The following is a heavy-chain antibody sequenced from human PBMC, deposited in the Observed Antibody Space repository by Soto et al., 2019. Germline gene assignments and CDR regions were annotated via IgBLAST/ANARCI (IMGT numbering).Heavy chain of an antibody. CDR2: INAGNGNT. Sequence: QVQLVQSGAEVKKPGASVKVSCKASGQTFTSYAMHWVRQAPGQGLEWMGWINAGNGNTKYSEKFQGRVTITTDTSASTAYMELTTLTSEDTAVYYCARARLQWLILAVDVWGQGTVVAVSS. J-gene: IGHJ3*01. CDR3: ARARLQWLILAVDV. V-gene: IGHV1-3*01. CDR1: GQTFTSYA. D-gene: IGHD6-19*01.